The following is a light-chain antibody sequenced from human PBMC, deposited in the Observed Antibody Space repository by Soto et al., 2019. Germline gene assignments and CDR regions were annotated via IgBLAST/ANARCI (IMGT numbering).Light chain of an antibody. CDR3: QQYSDWPYT. V-gene: IGKV3-15*01. J-gene: IGKJ2*01. CDR1: QSVSGN. CDR2: GTS. Sequence: EIVMTQSPATLSVSPGERATLSCRASQSVSGNFAWYQAKPGQAPRLLIFGTSTRATGVPARFSGSGSGTEFSLTISSLQSEDFAVYFCQQYSDWPYTFGQGTKLEIK.